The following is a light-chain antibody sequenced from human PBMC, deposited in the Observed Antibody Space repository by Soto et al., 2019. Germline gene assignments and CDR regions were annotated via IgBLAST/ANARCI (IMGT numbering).Light chain of an antibody. CDR3: QTWGTGIPVV. CDR1: SGHSSNA. CDR2: VNSDGSH. Sequence: QLVLTQSPSASASLGASVKLTCTLSSGHSSNAIAWHQQKPEKGPRYLMNVNSDGSHIKGDGIPDRFSGSSSGAERYLTISSLQSEDEADYYCQTWGTGIPVVFGGGTPLTVL. V-gene: IGLV4-69*01. J-gene: IGLJ7*01.